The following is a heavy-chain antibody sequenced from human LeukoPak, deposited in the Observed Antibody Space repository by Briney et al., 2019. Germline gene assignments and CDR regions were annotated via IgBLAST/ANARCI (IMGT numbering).Heavy chain of an antibody. V-gene: IGHV5-51*01. J-gene: IGHJ3*02. CDR1: GYSFTSYW. D-gene: IGHD3-3*01. Sequence: PGESLKISCKGSGYSFTSYWIGWVRQMPGKGLEWMGIIYPGDSDTRYSTSFQGQVTISADKSISTAYLQWSSLKASDTAMYYCASQNYDFWSGYYPDAFDIWGQGTMVTVSS. CDR2: IYPGDSDT. CDR3: ASQNYDFWSGYYPDAFDI.